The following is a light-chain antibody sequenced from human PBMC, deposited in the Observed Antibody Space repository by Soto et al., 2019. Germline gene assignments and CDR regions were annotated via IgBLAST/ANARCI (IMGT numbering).Light chain of an antibody. J-gene: IGKJ1*01. CDR2: GAS. CDR3: HQYVTSPWT. V-gene: IGKV3-20*01. CDR1: QTVNGNY. Sequence: EIVLTQSPGTLSLSPGERATLSCRARQTVNGNYLAWFQQKPGQAPRLVIYGASSRATGIPDRFSGSGSGTDFTLTISTLEPEDFAIYYCHQYVTSPWTLGQGTTVEIK.